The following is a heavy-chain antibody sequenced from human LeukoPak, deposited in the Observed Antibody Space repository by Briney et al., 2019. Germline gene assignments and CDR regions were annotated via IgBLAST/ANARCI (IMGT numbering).Heavy chain of an antibody. D-gene: IGHD2-2*01. CDR2: ISSSSSYI. Sequence: GGSLRLSCAASGFTFSSYSMNWVRQAPGKGLEWVSSISSSSSYIYYADSVKGRFTISRDNAKNSLYLQMNSLRAEDTAVYYCARDRRDIVVVPGTWAIDPWGQGTLVTVSS. CDR3: ARDRRDIVVVPGTWAIDP. J-gene: IGHJ5*02. V-gene: IGHV3-21*01. CDR1: GFTFSSYS.